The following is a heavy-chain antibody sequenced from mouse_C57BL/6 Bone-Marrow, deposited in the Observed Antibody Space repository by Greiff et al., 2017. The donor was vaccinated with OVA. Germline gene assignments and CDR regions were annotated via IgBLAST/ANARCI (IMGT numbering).Heavy chain of an antibody. CDR1: GFTFSSYG. CDR2: ISSGGSYT. V-gene: IGHV5-6*01. Sequence: EVKLVESGGDLVKPGGSLKLSCAASGFTFSSYGMSWVRQTPDKRLEWVATISSGGSYTYYPDSVKGRFTISRDKAKNTLYLQMSSLKSEDTAMYYGARQTRRFYAMDYWGQGTSVTVSS. CDR3: ARQTRRFYAMDY. J-gene: IGHJ4*01.